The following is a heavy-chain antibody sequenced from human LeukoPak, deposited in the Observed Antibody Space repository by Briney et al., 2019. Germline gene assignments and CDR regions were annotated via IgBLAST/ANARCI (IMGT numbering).Heavy chain of an antibody. CDR2: IGSDGRA. D-gene: IGHD2-2*01. V-gene: IGHV3-23*01. J-gene: IGHJ4*02. Sequence: GGSLRLSCAASGFTFSTNAMNWVRQAPGKGLEWVSGIGSDGRAFYTDSVKGRFTISRDTSKNTLYLQMNTLRPEDTAVYYCAKEEVPNDYWGQGTLVTVSS. CDR3: AKEEVPNDY. CDR1: GFTFSTNA.